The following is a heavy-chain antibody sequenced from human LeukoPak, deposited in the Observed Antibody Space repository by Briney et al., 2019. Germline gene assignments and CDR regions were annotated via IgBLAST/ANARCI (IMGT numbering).Heavy chain of an antibody. D-gene: IGHD3-16*02. V-gene: IGHV3-23*01. J-gene: IGHJ3*02. CDR3: ARLSSFAFDI. CDR1: GFTCSTYV. Sequence: GGSLRLSCAASGFTCSTYVMSWVRQAPGKGLEWLSLILHNGDSTYYADSVKGRLTISRDNSKNTLYLQTNSLRAEDTAVYYCARLSSFAFDIWGQGTMVTVSS. CDR2: ILHNGDST.